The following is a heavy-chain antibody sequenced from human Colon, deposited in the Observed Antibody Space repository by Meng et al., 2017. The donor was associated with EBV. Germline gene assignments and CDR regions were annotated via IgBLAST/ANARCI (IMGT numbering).Heavy chain of an antibody. CDR2: IYHGGNT. CDR1: GASISSNNW. D-gene: IGHD5-24*01. V-gene: IGHV4-4*02. J-gene: IGHJ4*02. CDR3: ARGNAYNAPSFDY. Sequence: QVQLQDVGPGLVEPSGTLSLTCAVSGASISSNNWWSWVRQPPGKGLEWIGEIYHGGNTNYNPSLKSRVTISVDRSNDQFSLSLSSVTAADTAVYYCARGNAYNAPSFDYWGQGTLVTVSS.